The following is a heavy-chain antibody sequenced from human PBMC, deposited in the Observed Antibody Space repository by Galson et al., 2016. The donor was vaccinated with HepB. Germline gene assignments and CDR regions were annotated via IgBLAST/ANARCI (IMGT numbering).Heavy chain of an antibody. CDR2: INPSGGRT. D-gene: IGHD6-19*01. CDR1: GYTFISYY. CDR3: ARRAEGTNWFDP. Sequence: SVKVSCKASGYTFISYYIDWVRQAPGQGLEWMGIINPSGGRTSYARKFQGGVTMTREKSTSIVYMELSSLRAEDTAVYYWARRAEGTNWFDPWGQGTLVTVSS. V-gene: IGHV1-46*01. J-gene: IGHJ5*02.